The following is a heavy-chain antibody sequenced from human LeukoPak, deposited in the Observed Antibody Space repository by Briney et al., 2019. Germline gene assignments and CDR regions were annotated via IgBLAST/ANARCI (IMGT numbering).Heavy chain of an antibody. J-gene: IGHJ4*02. Sequence: NPSETLSLTCTVSGGSISNYYWTWIRQPPGKGLEWIGNVYYSGSTNYNPSLKSRVTISVDTSKNQFSLKLSSVTAADTAVYYCARSKYHLLYWGQGTLVTVSS. CDR3: ARSKYHLLY. V-gene: IGHV4-59*01. CDR1: GGSISNYY. CDR2: VYYSGST. D-gene: IGHD2-2*01.